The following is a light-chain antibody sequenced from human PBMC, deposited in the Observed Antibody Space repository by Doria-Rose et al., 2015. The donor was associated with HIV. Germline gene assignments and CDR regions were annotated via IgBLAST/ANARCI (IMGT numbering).Light chain of an antibody. J-gene: IGKJ1*01. CDR1: QSFSSTY. CDR2: DGS. Sequence: TQSPGTLSLSPGERATLSCRASQSFSSTYLAWYQQKPGQAHSLLIYDGSTRATGIPDRFSASGSVTDFTLTINRLEPEDFALYYCHQYGTSWTFVQGTKVEI. V-gene: IGKV3-20*01. CDR3: HQYGTSWT.